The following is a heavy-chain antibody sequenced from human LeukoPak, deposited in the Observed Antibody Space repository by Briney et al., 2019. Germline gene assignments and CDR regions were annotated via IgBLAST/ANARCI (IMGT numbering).Heavy chain of an antibody. J-gene: IGHJ4*02. CDR3: AKGVTGIQDYLFEY. D-gene: IGHD1-1*01. Sequence: GGSLRLSCAASGFTFSSYSMNWVRRAPGKGLEWISYISNSGGTIYYADSVKGRFTISRDNSKNTLFLQMNSLRAEDSAAYFCAKGVTGIQDYLFEYWGQGTLVTVSS. CDR1: GFTFSSYS. CDR2: ISNSGGTI. V-gene: IGHV3-48*04.